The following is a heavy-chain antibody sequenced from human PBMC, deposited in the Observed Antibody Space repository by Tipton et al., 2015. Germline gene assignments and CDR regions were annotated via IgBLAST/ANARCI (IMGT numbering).Heavy chain of an antibody. Sequence: LVKPSETLSLTCTVSGDSITANHYWGWIRQPPGKGLEWIGSIYHGGNTHYNLSLKSRVTISVDTSKNQFSLRLTSVTAADTAMYYCARDFGYCSGGSCYNPSYSDYWGQGSLVIVSS. J-gene: IGHJ4*02. D-gene: IGHD2-15*01. V-gene: IGHV4-38-2*02. CDR1: GDSITANHY. CDR2: IYHGGNT. CDR3: ARDFGYCSGGSCYNPSYSDY.